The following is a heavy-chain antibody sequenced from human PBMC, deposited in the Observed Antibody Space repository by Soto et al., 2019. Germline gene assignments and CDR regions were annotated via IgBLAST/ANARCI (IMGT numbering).Heavy chain of an antibody. V-gene: IGHV3-48*02. J-gene: IGHJ4*02. D-gene: IGHD3-9*01. CDR1: VFTFSGYS. CDR3: AREDILGVRSFDY. CDR2: ISSGSKTI. Sequence: PVGSLRLSCASSVFTFSGYSVNCVRHSPGKGLEWVSYISSGSKTIYYAESVKGRFTVSRDNARNSQYLQMNSLRDEDTAVYYCAREDILGVRSFDYWGQGTLVNVSS.